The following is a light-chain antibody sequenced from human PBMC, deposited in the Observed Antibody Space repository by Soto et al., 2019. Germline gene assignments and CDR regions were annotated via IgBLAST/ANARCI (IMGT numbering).Light chain of an antibody. J-gene: IGLJ2*01. CDR2: EVN. CDR3: SSYAGSDIFV. V-gene: IGLV2-8*01. Sequence: QSVLTQPPSASGSPGQSLTISCTGTSSDVGGYNYVFWYQQHPGKAPKLMIYEVNKRPSGVPDRFSGSKSGNTASLTVSGLQADDEAGYYCSSYAGSDIFVFGGGTKVTVL. CDR1: SSDVGGYNY.